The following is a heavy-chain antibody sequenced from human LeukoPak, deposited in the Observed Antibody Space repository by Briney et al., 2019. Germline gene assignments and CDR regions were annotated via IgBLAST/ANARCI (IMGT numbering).Heavy chain of an antibody. CDR2: IYGSGST. D-gene: IGHD6-19*01. J-gene: IGHJ4*02. CDR3: ARNVGWYSHDS. CDR1: GDSLSSHY. Sequence: SETLSLTCTVSGDSLSSHYWSWIRQPPGKGLEWIGYIYGSGSTHYDPSLRSRVTISEDTSENQFSLKLTSVTAADTAVYYCARNVGWYSHDSWGQGTLVTVSS. V-gene: IGHV4-59*08.